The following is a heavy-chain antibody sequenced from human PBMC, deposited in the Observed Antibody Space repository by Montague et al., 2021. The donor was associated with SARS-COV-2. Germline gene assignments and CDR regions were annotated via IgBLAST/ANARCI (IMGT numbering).Heavy chain of an antibody. CDR1: GFIFSSFA. V-gene: IGHV3-23*01. J-gene: IGHJ4*02. Sequence: SLRPSCAASGFIFSSFAMSWVRQAPGKGLEWVSAVRSSGGSPNYADSVKGRFTIYRDNSNNMPYLQMNGLRAEDTAVYYCAKDMWDLYYFDYWGQGTLVTVSS. D-gene: IGHD1-26*01. CDR3: AKDMWDLYYFDY. CDR2: VRSSGGSP.